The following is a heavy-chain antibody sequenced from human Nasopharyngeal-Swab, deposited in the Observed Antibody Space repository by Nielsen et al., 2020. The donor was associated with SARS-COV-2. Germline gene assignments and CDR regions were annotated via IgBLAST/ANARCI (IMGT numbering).Heavy chain of an antibody. CDR3: ARVLPFRITGTSGMDV. D-gene: IGHD1-7*01. CDR2: INPTDGST. J-gene: IGHJ6*02. Sequence: VGQAPGQGLEWMGIINPTDGSTSYAQKFEGRVTMTRVTSTSTVYMELNSLRSEDTAVYYCARVLPFRITGTSGMDVWGQGTTVTVSS. V-gene: IGHV1-46*01.